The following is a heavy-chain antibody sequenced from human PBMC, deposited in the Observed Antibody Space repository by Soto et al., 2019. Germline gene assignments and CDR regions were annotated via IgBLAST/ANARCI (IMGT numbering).Heavy chain of an antibody. CDR2: ISYDGSNK. CDR3: AKRDGWGLGPDY. Sequence: QVQLVESGGGVVQPGRXXXLSCAXSGFTFXSYGMHWXRQAXGKGLEWVAVISYDGSNKYYADSVKGRFTISRDNSKNTLYLQMNSLRAEDTAVYYCAKRDGWGLGPDYWGQGTLVTVSS. CDR1: GFTFXSYG. J-gene: IGHJ4*02. V-gene: IGHV3-30*18. D-gene: IGHD7-27*01.